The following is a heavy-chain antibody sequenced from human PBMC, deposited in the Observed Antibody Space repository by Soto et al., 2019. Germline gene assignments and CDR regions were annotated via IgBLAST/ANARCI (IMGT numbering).Heavy chain of an antibody. V-gene: IGHV4-39*01. D-gene: IGHD6-13*01. J-gene: IGHJ4*02. CDR1: GGSISSSSYY. CDR2: IYYSGST. Sequence: SETLSLTCTVSGGSISSSSYYWGWIRQPPGKGLEWIGSIYYSGSTYYNPSLKSRVTMSVDTSKNQFSLKLTSVTAADTAVYYCARQVAAAAGNSVYWGQGTLVTVSS. CDR3: ARQVAAAAGNSVY.